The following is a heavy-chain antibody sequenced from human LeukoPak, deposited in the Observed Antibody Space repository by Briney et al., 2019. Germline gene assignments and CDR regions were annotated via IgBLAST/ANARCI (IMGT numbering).Heavy chain of an antibody. CDR3: TSGIVGY. CDR1: GFTFGIYA. Sequence: PGGSLRLSCTASGFTFGIYAMSWVRQAPGKGLEWVGFIRSKAYGGTTEYAASVKGRFTISRDDSKSIAYLQMNSLKTEDTAVYYCTSGIVGYWGQGTLVTVSS. CDR2: IRSKAYGGTT. V-gene: IGHV3-49*04. J-gene: IGHJ4*02. D-gene: IGHD3-10*01.